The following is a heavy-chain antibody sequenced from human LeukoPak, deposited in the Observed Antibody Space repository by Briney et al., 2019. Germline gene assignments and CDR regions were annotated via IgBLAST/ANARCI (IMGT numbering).Heavy chain of an antibody. D-gene: IGHD4-23*01. J-gene: IGHJ4*02. CDR2: ISGSGGGT. CDR1: AFTFSTYA. CDR3: ARDYGGSSPFDY. Sequence: GGSLRLSCAASAFTFSTYAMSWVRQAPGKGLEWVSTISGSGGGTYFADSVKGRFTISRDNAKNSLYLHMNSLRAEDTAVYYCARDYGGSSPFDYWGQGTLVTVSS. V-gene: IGHV3-23*01.